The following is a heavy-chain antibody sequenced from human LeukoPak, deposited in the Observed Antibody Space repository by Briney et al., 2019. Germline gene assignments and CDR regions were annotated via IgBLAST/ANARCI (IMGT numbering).Heavy chain of an antibody. CDR2: IYHSGST. Sequence: PSETLSLTCTVSGGSISSYYWSWIRQPPGKGLEWIGYIYHSGSTNYNPSLKSRVTISVDTSKNQFSLKLSSVTAADTAVYYCARGHSYGDDWYFDLWGRGTLVTVSS. D-gene: IGHD4-17*01. J-gene: IGHJ2*01. CDR1: GGSISSYY. CDR3: ARGHSYGDDWYFDL. V-gene: IGHV4-59*08.